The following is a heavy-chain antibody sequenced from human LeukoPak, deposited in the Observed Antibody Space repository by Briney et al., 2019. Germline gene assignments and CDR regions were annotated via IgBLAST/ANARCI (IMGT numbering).Heavy chain of an antibody. CDR1: GFTFSSYW. V-gene: IGHV3-74*01. D-gene: IGHD3-10*01. Sequence: GGSLRLSCEASGFTFSSYWMHWVRQTPGKGLMWVARIKSDGSTIYADSVQGRFTTSRDNAKNMVYLQMNSLRDDDTAIYYCTRAITYFYGSVTYDWFDSWGQGTRVTVSS. CDR3: TRAITYFYGSVTYDWFDS. CDR2: IKSDGST. J-gene: IGHJ5*01.